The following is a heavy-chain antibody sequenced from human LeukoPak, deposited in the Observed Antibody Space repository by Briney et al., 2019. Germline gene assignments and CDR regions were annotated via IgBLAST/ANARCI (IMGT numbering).Heavy chain of an antibody. CDR3: AREGGDYDSSGFSY. J-gene: IGHJ4*02. CDR2: INPNSGAT. CDR1: GYTFTYFY. D-gene: IGHD3-22*01. V-gene: IGHV1-2*02. Sequence: ASVKVSCKTSGYTFTYFYIHWVRQAPGQGLEWMGWINPNSGATNYAQRFQGRATMTRDTSITTAYMELSRLRSDDTAVYYCAREGGDYDSSGFSYWGQGTLLTVYS.